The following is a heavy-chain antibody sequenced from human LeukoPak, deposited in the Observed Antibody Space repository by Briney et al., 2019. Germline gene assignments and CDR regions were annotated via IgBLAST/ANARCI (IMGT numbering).Heavy chain of an antibody. J-gene: IGHJ6*03. CDR1: GGSISSYY. CDR2: IYTSGST. V-gene: IGHV4-4*09. Sequence: SETLSLTCTVSGGSISSYYWSWIRQPPGKGLEWIGYIYTSGSTNYNPSLKSRVTISVDTSKNQFSLKLSSVTAADTAVYYCARQKTHYYYYYMDVWGKGTTVTVSS. CDR3: ARQKTHYYYYYMDV.